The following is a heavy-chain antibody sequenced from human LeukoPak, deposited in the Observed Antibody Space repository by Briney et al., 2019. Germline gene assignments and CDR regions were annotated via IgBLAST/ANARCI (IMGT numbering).Heavy chain of an antibody. CDR2: TYYRSKWYN. D-gene: IGHD3-16*01. CDR3: VRSYNWFDP. Sequence: SQTLSLTCAISGDSVSSNSAVWNWIRQSPSRGLEWLGRTYYRSKWYNDYAVSVKSRITINPDTSMNQFSLQLNSVTPEDTAVYYCVRSYNWFDPWGQGTLVTVSS. CDR1: GDSVSSNSAV. V-gene: IGHV6-1*01. J-gene: IGHJ5*02.